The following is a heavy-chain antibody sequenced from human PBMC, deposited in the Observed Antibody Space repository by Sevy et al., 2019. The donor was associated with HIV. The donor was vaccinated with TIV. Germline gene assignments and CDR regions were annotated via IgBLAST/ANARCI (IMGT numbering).Heavy chain of an antibody. CDR2: IIWNSGII. CDR3: AKGAGQWLGDAFDT. Sequence: LKISCAASGFTFDEYAIHWVRQAPGKGLEWVSGIIWNSGIIDYGDSVKGRFTISRDNTKNSLYLQMNSLRTEDTALYYCAKGAGQWLGDAFDTWGQGTMVTVSS. J-gene: IGHJ3*02. D-gene: IGHD6-19*01. V-gene: IGHV3-9*01. CDR1: GFTFDEYA.